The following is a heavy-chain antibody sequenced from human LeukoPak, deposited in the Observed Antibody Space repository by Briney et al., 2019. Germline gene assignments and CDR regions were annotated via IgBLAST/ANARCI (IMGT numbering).Heavy chain of an antibody. J-gene: IGHJ3*02. V-gene: IGHV4-4*07. CDR1: GGSISSYY. Sequence: SETLSLTCTVSGGSISSYYWSWIRQPAGKGLEWVGRIYTSGSTNYNPSLKRRVPMSVDTSKNQFSLKLSSVTAADTAVYCCAREEISSTSPGSFDIWGQGTMVTVSS. CDR3: AREEISSTSPGSFDI. D-gene: IGHD2-2*01. CDR2: IYTSGST.